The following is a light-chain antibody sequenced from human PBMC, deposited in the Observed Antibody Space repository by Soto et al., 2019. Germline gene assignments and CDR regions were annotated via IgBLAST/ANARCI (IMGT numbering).Light chain of an antibody. V-gene: IGLV2-14*01. J-gene: IGLJ1*01. CDR2: EVD. CDR1: SSDVGAYDY. Sequence: QSVLNQPASVSGSPRQSITISCTGTSSDVGAYDYVSWYQHHPGKAPKLMIYEVDNRPSGVSNRFSGSKSGNTASLTISGLQAEDEADYYCNSYTTSSTLVFGTGTKLTVL. CDR3: NSYTTSSTLV.